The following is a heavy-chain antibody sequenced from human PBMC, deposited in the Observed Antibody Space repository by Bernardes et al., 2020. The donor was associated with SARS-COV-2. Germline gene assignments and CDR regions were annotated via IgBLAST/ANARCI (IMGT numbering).Heavy chain of an antibody. CDR2: ISYDGSNK. CDR1: GFTFSSYA. CDR3: ARDRAWVVPFITSGWYYYYGMDV. D-gene: IGHD2-2*01. J-gene: IGHJ6*02. Sequence: GGSLRLSCAASGFTFSSYAMHWVRQAPGKGLEWVAVISYDGSNKYYADSVKGRFTISRDNSKNTLYLQMNSLRAEDTAVYYCARDRAWVVPFITSGWYYYYGMDVWGQGTTVTVSS. V-gene: IGHV3-30-3*01.